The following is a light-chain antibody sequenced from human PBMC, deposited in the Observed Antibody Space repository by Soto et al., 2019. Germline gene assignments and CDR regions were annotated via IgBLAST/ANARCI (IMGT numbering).Light chain of an antibody. J-gene: IGLJ3*02. CDR1: SSNIGSNS. CDR3: AAWDDSLSGWV. CDR2: RNN. Sequence: QLVLTQPPSASGTPGQRVTISCSGSSSNIGSNSVYWYQHLPGTAPKLLIYRNNQRPSGVPDRFSGSKSGTSASLAISGLRSEDEADYYCAAWDDSLSGWVFGGGTKVTVL. V-gene: IGLV1-47*01.